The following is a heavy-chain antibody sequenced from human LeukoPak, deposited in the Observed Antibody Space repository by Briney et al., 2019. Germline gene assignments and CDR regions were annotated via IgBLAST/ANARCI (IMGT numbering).Heavy chain of an antibody. CDR1: GGSISSGTIS. Sequence: SETLSLTCAVSGGSISSGTISWSWIRRPPGKGLEWIAFIYHTGSIYYNSSLTSRASISVDRSNNQFSLMLSSVTAADTAVYYCARVVGSGYYLDYWGQGALVTVSS. CDR3: ARVVGSGYYLDY. V-gene: IGHV4-30-2*01. CDR2: IYHTGSI. D-gene: IGHD3-3*01. J-gene: IGHJ4*02.